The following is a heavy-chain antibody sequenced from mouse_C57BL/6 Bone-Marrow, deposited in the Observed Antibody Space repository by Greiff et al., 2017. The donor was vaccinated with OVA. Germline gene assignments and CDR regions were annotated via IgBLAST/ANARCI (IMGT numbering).Heavy chain of an antibody. J-gene: IGHJ2*01. D-gene: IGHD4-1*01. CDR3: ARGPNWDDY. CDR1: GYTFTDYY. V-gene: IGHV1-26*01. CDR2: INPNNGGT. Sequence: EVQLQQSGPELVKPGASVKISCKASGYTFTDYYMNWVKQSHGKSLEWIGDINPNNGGTSYNQKFKGKATLTVDKSSSTAYMELRSLTSEDSAVYYCARGPNWDDYWGQGTTLTVSS.